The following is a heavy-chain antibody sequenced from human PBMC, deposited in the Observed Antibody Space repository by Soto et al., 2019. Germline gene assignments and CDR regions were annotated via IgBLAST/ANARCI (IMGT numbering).Heavy chain of an antibody. CDR2: IYYSGST. J-gene: IGHJ4*02. D-gene: IGHD3-10*01. V-gene: IGHV4-39*01. CDR3: ARLGIYYYGSGSYIYYFDY. Sequence: SETLSLTCTVSGGSISSSSYYWGWIRQPAGKGLEWIGIIYYSGSTYYTPSPQSRVTISVDTSKNQFSLKLSSVTAADTAVYYCARLGIYYYGSGSYIYYFDYWGQGTLVTVSS. CDR1: GGSISSSSYY.